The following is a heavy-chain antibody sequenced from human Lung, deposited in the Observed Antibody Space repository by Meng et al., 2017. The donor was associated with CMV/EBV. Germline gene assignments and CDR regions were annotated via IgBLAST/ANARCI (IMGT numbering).Heavy chain of an antibody. J-gene: IGHJ4*02. D-gene: IGHD2-2*01. CDR1: GFTFSDFY. Sequence: GGSXRLXXAASGFTFSDFYMTWIRQAPGKGLEWVSYISKRGDTIYYADSLKGRFTISRDNAENSLYLHMNSLRAEDTAVYYCARDCSSLSCGGNYFDYWGQGTXVTVSS. CDR2: ISKRGDTI. V-gene: IGHV3-11*01. CDR3: ARDCSSLSCGGNYFDY.